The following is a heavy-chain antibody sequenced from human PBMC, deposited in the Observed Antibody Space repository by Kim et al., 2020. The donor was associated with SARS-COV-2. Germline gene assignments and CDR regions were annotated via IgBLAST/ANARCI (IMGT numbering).Heavy chain of an antibody. V-gene: IGHV4-59*08. CDR1: GGSISSYY. Sequence: SETLSLTCTVSGGSISSYYWSWIRQPPGKGLEWIGYIYYSGSTNYNPSLKSRVTISVDTSKNQFSLKLSSVTAADTAVYYCARHVAPGQFDYWGQGTLVTVSS. CDR3: ARHVAPGQFDY. J-gene: IGHJ4*02. CDR2: IYYSGST. D-gene: IGHD3-10*01.